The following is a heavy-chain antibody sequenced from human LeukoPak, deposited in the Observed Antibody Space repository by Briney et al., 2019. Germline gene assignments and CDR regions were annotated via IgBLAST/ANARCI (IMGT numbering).Heavy chain of an antibody. CDR2: IYYSGNT. Sequence: SETLSLTCTVSGVSISSSNSYWGWIRQPPGKGLEWIGSIYYSGNTYYNASLKSQVSISIDTSKNQFSLKLNSVTAADTAVYYCARAGYGDSDFDYWGQGTLVTVSS. D-gene: IGHD4-17*01. CDR1: GVSISSSNSY. V-gene: IGHV4-39*01. CDR3: ARAGYGDSDFDY. J-gene: IGHJ4*02.